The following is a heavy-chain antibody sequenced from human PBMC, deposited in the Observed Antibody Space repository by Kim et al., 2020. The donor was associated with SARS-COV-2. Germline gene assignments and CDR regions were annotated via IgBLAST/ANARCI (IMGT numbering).Heavy chain of an antibody. CDR3: ASGSGSYPFMIPFDI. D-gene: IGHD1-26*01. CDR2: IYYSGST. Sequence: SETLSLTCTVSGGSISSYYWSWIRQPPGKGLEWIGYIYYSGSTNYNPSLKSRVTISVDTSKNQFSLKLSSVTAADTAVYYCASGSGSYPFMIPFDIWGQGTMVTVSS. J-gene: IGHJ3*02. V-gene: IGHV4-59*08. CDR1: GGSISSYY.